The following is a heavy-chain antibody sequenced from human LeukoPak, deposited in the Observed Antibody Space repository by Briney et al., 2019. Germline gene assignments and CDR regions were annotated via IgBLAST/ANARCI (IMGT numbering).Heavy chain of an antibody. V-gene: IGHV7-4-1*02. CDR3: ARDNYGAEEGIGTSLVWLDP. J-gene: IGHJ5*02. Sequence: ASVKVSCKASGYTFTNYAMNWVRQVPGQGLEWMGWIDTNTGNPTYAQGFTERFVFSLDTSVNTAYLQINSLKSEDTAVYYCARDNYGAEEGIGTSLVWLDPWGQGTLLTVSS. CDR1: GYTFTNYA. CDR2: IDTNTGNP. D-gene: IGHD2-2*01.